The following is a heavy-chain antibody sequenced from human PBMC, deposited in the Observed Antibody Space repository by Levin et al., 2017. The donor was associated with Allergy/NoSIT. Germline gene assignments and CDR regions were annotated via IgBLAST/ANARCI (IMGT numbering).Heavy chain of an antibody. CDR3: ARGRLNSSYWYFDY. V-gene: IGHV1-18*01. J-gene: IGHJ4*02. D-gene: IGHD6-6*01. Sequence: GESLKISCKASGYIFAVYGITWVRQAPGQGLEWMGWISPHNGNTNYAQKLQGRVTMTTDTSTSTAYMELRRLRSDDTAVYYCARGRLNSSYWYFDYWGQGTLVTVSS. CDR1: GYIFAVYG. CDR2: ISPHNGNT.